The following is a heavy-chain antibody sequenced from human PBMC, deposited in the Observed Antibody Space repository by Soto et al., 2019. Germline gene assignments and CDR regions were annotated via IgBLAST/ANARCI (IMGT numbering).Heavy chain of an antibody. CDR2: IWSAGMT. CDR3: AREAPMDV. J-gene: IGHJ6*02. Sequence: LRLSCAASGFTVSSKYMSWVRQAPGKGLEWVSVIWSAGMTYYADSVRGRFTTSRDNLKNMLYLQMNSLRADDTAVYYCAREAPMDVWGQGTTVTVSS. CDR1: GFTVSSKY. V-gene: IGHV3-53*01.